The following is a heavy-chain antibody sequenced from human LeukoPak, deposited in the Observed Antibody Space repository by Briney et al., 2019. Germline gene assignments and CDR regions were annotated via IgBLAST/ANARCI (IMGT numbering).Heavy chain of an antibody. Sequence: GGSLRLSCAASGFTFSTYWMTWVRQAPGKGLEWVANIKEDGSDKYYVDSVKGRFTISRDNAKNSLYLQMNSLRAEDTAVYFCARDSGWLRFDYWGQGTLVTVSS. J-gene: IGHJ4*02. CDR3: ARDSGWLRFDY. V-gene: IGHV3-7*03. CDR1: GFTFSTYW. CDR2: IKEDGSDK. D-gene: IGHD6-25*01.